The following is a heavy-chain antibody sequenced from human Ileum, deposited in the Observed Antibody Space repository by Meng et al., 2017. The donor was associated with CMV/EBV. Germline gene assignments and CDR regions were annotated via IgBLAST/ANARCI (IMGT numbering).Heavy chain of an antibody. J-gene: IGHJ4*02. CDR2: ISGNSADI. CDR1: GINFRDYY. V-gene: IGHV3-11*05. Sequence: QVPPWVSGGGLCQPAGALRLSCAVTGINFRDYYLLRIRQAPGKGPEWLSYISGNSADINYRDSVNGRFTISRDNGRNSLYLQMNSLRTEDTAVYYCSRDPRALDYWGQGTLVTVSS. CDR3: SRDPRALDY.